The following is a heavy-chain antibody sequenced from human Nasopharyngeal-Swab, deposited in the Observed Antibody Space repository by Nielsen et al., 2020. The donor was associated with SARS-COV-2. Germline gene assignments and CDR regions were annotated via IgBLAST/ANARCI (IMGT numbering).Heavy chain of an antibody. D-gene: IGHD2-21*02. V-gene: IGHV3-72*01. CDR1: GFGFSAHY. CDR3: VRVGPYCGVDCYSRFFDY. J-gene: IGHJ4*02. Sequence: GGSLRLSCAASGFGFSAHYMDWVRQAPGMGLEWVGRIRNKDTRYTTEYAASVKGRFTISRDDSKNSLYLQMNSLKTEDAAVYYCVRVGPYCGVDCYSRFFDYWGQETLVTVSS. CDR2: IRNKDTRYTT.